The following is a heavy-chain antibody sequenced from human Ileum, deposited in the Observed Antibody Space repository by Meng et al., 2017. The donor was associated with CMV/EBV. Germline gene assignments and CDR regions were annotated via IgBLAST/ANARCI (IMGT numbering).Heavy chain of an antibody. Sequence: ASVKVSCKASGYTFTAYYIHWVRQAPGQGLEWLGWMYPDTGGTKYAQNFQGRVTMTRDTSISTAYMELSSLRPDDTAVYFCASVYYNYYDPFDYWGQGTLVTVSS. CDR2: MYPDTGGT. D-gene: IGHD3-3*01. CDR3: ASVYYNYYDPFDY. V-gene: IGHV1-2*02. CDR1: GYTFTAYY. J-gene: IGHJ4*02.